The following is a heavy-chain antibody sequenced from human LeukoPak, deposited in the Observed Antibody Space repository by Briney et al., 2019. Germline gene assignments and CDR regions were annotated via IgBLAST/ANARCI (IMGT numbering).Heavy chain of an antibody. CDR1: GFTVSSNY. Sequence: SGGSLRLSCAASGFTVSSNYMSWVRQAPGKGLEWVSVIYSVGSTYYADSVKGRFTISRDNSKSTLYLQMNSLRAEDTAVYYCARSNTANYDSSGYYPRYYYYYYMDVWGKGTTVTVSS. V-gene: IGHV3-53*01. CDR3: ARSNTANYDSSGYYPRYYYYYYMDV. D-gene: IGHD3-22*01. CDR2: IYSVGST. J-gene: IGHJ6*03.